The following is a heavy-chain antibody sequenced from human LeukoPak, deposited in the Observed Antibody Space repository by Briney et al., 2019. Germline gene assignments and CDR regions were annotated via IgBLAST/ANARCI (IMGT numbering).Heavy chain of an antibody. D-gene: IGHD6-19*01. J-gene: IGHJ4*02. CDR3: ARDPSNTSGRYIYLDS. CDR2: ISAYNGRT. Sequence: GASVKVSCKASGYTFTTYGLSWVRQAPGQGLEWMGWISAYNGRTNYGEKVQDRVTMTTDTSTSTAYMELRSLRSDDTAVYYCARDPSNTSGRYIYLDSWSQGTLVTVSS. CDR1: GYTFTTYG. V-gene: IGHV1-18*01.